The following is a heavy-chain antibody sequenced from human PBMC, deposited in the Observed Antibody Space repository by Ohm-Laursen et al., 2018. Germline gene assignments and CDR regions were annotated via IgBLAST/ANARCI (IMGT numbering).Heavy chain of an antibody. D-gene: IGHD4-23*01. CDR3: ARDLSVVDAFDI. Sequence: SLRLSCAASGFTFSSYGMHWVRQAPGKGLEWVAVIWYDGSNKYYADSVKGRFTISRDNSKNTLYLQMNSLRAEDTAVYYCARDLSVVDAFDIWGQGTMVTVSS. J-gene: IGHJ3*02. CDR1: GFTFSSYG. V-gene: IGHV3-33*01. CDR2: IWYDGSNK.